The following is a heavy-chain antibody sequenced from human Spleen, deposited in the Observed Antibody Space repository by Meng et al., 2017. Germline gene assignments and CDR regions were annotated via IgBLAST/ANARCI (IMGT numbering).Heavy chain of an antibody. Sequence: GESLKISCAASGVSLSDYYMNWIRQAPGKGLEWVSYISSSGYTIYYADSVKGRFTISRDNAKNSLYLQMNSLRAEDTAIYYCARIRLRGFDSWGQGTLVTVSS. CDR3: ARIRLRGFDS. CDR2: ISSSGYTI. V-gene: IGHV3-11*04. D-gene: IGHD3-10*01. J-gene: IGHJ4*02. CDR1: GVSLSDYY.